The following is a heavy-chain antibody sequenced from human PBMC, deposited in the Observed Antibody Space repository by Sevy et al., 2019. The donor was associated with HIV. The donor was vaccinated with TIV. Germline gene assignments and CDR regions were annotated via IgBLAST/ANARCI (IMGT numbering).Heavy chain of an antibody. CDR3: ARNSGGPMILVVITYFDY. CDR1: GFTFSSYA. D-gene: IGHD3-22*01. V-gene: IGHV3-30-3*01. CDR2: ISYDGSNK. Sequence: GGSLRLSCAASGFTFSSYAMHWVRQAPGKGLEWVAVISYDGSNKYYADSVKGRFTISRDNSKNTLYLQMNSLRAEDTAVYYCARNSGGPMILVVITYFDYWGHGTLVTVSS. J-gene: IGHJ4*01.